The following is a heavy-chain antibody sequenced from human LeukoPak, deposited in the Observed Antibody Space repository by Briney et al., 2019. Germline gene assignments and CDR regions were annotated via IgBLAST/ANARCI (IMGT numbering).Heavy chain of an antibody. Sequence: AASVKVSCKASGYTFTSYYMHWVRQAPGQGLEWMGIINPSGGSTSYAQKFQGRVTMTRDTPTSTVYMELSSLRSEDTAVYYCARLRRPRNYYYYYGMDVWGQGTTLAVSS. D-gene: IGHD1-14*01. CDR1: GYTFTSYY. CDR3: ARLRRPRNYYYYYGMDV. CDR2: INPSGGST. V-gene: IGHV1-46*01. J-gene: IGHJ6*02.